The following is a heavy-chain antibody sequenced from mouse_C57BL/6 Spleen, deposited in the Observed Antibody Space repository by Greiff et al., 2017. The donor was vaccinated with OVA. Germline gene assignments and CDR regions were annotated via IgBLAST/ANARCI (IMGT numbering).Heavy chain of an antibody. Sequence: QVQLQQSGPELVKPGASVKISCKASGYSFTSYYIHWVKQRPGQGLEWIGWIYPGSGNTKYNEKFKGKATLTADTSSSTAYMQLSSLTSEDSAVYYYARRDYGFDYWGQGTTLTVSS. CDR3: ARRDYGFDY. D-gene: IGHD1-1*02. J-gene: IGHJ2*01. V-gene: IGHV1-66*01. CDR1: GYSFTSYY. CDR2: IYPGSGNT.